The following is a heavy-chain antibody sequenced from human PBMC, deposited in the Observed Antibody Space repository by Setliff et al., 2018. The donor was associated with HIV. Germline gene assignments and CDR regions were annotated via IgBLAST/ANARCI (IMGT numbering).Heavy chain of an antibody. J-gene: IGHJ6*03. CDR2: IYSGGTT. D-gene: IGHD2-15*01. CDR1: GFTVSRYY. V-gene: IGHV3-53*05. Sequence: PGGSLRLSCAASGFTVSRYYMSWVRQAPGKGLEWVSIIYSGGTTYYADSVKGRFTISRDNSKNTLFLQMNSLRAEDTAVYYCAKDRSVRDYNYHYLDVWGKGTTVTVSS. CDR3: AKDRSVRDYNYHYLDV.